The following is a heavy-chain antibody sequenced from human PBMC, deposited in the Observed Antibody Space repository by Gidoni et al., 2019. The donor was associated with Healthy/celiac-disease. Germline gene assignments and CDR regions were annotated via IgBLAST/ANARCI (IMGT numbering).Heavy chain of an antibody. J-gene: IGHJ4*02. CDR2: ISYDGSNK. D-gene: IGHD3-22*01. V-gene: IGHV3-30*04. Sequence: VQLVESGGGVVQPGRSLRLSCAASGFTFSSYAMHWVRQAPGKGLEWVAVISYDGSNKYYADSVKGRFTISRDNSKNALYLQMNSLRAEDTAVYYCARDRYYYDSSGLAYWGQGTLVTVSS. CDR1: GFTFSSYA. CDR3: ARDRYYYDSSGLAY.